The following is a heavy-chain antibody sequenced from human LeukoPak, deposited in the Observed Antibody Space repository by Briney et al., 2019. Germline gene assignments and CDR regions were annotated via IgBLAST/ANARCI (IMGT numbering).Heavy chain of an antibody. J-gene: IGHJ4*02. CDR1: GETFSGHY. D-gene: IGHD5-12*01. V-gene: IGHV4-34*01. CDR3: ARARERVAIDY. Sequence: SETLSLTCAVYGETFSGHYWTWIRQPPGKGLEWIGDINDSGSTNYDPSLKSRVTTLADTSKNQFSLKMRSVTAADTAVYYCARARERVAIDYWGQGTLVTVSS. CDR2: INDSGST.